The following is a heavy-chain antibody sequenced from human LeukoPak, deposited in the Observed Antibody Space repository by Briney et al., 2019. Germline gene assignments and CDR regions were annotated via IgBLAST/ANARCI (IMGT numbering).Heavy chain of an antibody. Sequence: ASVKVSCKASGYTFTSYGISWVRQAPGQGLEWMGWISAYNGNTNYAQKLQGRVTMTTDTSTSTAYMELRSLRSDDTAVYYCARVRIAAAGTYYFDYWGQGTLVTVSS. CDR1: GYTFTSYG. D-gene: IGHD6-13*01. V-gene: IGHV1-18*01. J-gene: IGHJ4*02. CDR3: ARVRIAAAGTYYFDY. CDR2: ISAYNGNT.